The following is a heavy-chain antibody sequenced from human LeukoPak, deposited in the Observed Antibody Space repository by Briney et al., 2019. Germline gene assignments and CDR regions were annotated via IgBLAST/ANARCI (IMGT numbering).Heavy chain of an antibody. J-gene: IGHJ4*02. CDR3: PKIDAY. Sequence: PGGSVRLSCAASGFAFSRNWRHWLRQAPGKGLVWVSRINSDGSITNYADSVKGRFTISRDNAKNTLYLQMSSLRAEDTAVYYCPKIDAYWGQGTIVTVSS. CDR1: GFAFSRNW. CDR2: INSDGSIT. V-gene: IGHV3-74*01.